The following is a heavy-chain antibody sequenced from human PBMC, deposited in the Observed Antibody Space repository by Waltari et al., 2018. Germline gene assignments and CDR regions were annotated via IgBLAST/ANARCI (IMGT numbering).Heavy chain of an antibody. J-gene: IGHJ4*02. Sequence: QLQLQESGPGLVKPSETLSLTCTVSGGSISSSSYYWGWIRQPPGKGLEWIGSIYYSGSTYYNPSLKSRVTISVDTSKNQFSLKLSSVTAADTAVYYCARDGGPGAAAAILNYWGQGTLVTVSS. CDR2: IYYSGST. V-gene: IGHV4-39*07. D-gene: IGHD2-2*02. CDR1: GGSISSSSYY. CDR3: ARDGGPGAAAAILNY.